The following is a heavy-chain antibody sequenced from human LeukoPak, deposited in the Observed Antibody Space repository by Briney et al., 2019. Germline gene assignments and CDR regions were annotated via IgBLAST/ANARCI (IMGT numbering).Heavy chain of an antibody. J-gene: IGHJ5*02. V-gene: IGHV3-11*03. CDR1: GFTFSDYY. Sequence: GGSLRLSCAASGFTFSDYYMSWIRQAPGKGLEWVSYISSSSSHTNYADSVKGRFTISRDNAKNSLYLQIDSLRAEDTAVYYCARIFAGSTLWFDPWGQGTPVTVSS. CDR3: ARIFAGSTLWFDP. CDR2: ISSSSSHT.